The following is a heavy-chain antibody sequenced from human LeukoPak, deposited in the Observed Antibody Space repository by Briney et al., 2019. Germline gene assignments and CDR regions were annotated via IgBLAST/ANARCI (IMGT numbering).Heavy chain of an antibody. Sequence: PSETLSLTCAVYGGSFSGYYWSWIRQSPGKGLEWIGEINHSGSTNYNPSLKSRVTISVDTSKNQFSLKLSSVTAADTAVYYCARPSLYGDYNYWGQGTLVTVSS. CDR2: INHSGST. J-gene: IGHJ4*02. CDR3: ARPSLYGDYNY. V-gene: IGHV4-34*01. D-gene: IGHD4-17*01. CDR1: GGSFSGYY.